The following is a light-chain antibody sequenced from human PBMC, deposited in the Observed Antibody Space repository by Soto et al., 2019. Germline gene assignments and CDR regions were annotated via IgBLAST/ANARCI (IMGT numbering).Light chain of an antibody. CDR3: QAYDSSLSGYV. CDR2: GNS. J-gene: IGLJ1*01. CDR1: SSNIGAGHD. V-gene: IGLV1-40*01. Sequence: QPVLTQPPSVSGAPGQRVTISCTGSSSNIGAGHDVHWYQQLPGTAPKLLSYGNSNRPSGVPDRFSGSKSGTSASLAITGLQAEDEADYYCQAYDSSLSGYVFGTGTKLTVL.